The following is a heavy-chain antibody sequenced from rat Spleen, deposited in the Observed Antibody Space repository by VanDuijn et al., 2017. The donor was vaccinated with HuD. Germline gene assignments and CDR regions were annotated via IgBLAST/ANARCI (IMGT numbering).Heavy chain of an antibody. CDR3: VSHGARISRFAY. CDR2: ISPSGGSS. CDR1: GFTFSNYG. V-gene: IGHV5-19*01. D-gene: IGHD2-7*01. Sequence: EVQLVETGGGFVQPGRSLKLSCVASGFTFSNYGTHWIRQAPTKGLEWVASISPSGGSSYYRDSVKGRFTISRDNAKSTLYLQMDSLRSEDTATYYCVSHGARISRFAYWGQGTLVTVSS. J-gene: IGHJ3*01.